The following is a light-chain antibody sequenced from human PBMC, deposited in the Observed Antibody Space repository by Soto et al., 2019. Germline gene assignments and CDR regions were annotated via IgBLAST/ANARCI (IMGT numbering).Light chain of an antibody. CDR2: DVS. CDR3: QQYSTFAT. J-gene: IGKJ1*01. V-gene: IGKV1-5*01. CDR1: QNIGTS. Sequence: DIQMTQSPSALSASLGDRVTLTCRASQNIGTSFAWYQQKPGRAPKLLIYDVSTLERGVPSRLSGSQFGSEFTLTISGLQPDDFASYYCQQYSTFATFGQGTKVDIK.